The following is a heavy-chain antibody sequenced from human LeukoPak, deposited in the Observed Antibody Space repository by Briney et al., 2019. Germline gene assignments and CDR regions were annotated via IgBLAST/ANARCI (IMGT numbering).Heavy chain of an antibody. CDR1: GYSINSGFY. Sequence: PSETLSLTCTVSGYSINSGFYWGWLRQPPGKGLEWIGNIYHSATTHYNSSLKSRVTISVDTSKNQFSLKLSSVTAADTAVYYCARGAIGTLNWFDPWGQGTLVTVSS. CDR2: IYHSATT. V-gene: IGHV4-38-2*02. J-gene: IGHJ5*02. D-gene: IGHD1-1*01. CDR3: ARGAIGTLNWFDP.